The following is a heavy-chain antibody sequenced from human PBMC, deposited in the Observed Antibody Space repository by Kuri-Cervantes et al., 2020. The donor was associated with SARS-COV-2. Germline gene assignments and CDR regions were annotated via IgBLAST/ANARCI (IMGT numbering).Heavy chain of an antibody. CDR2: INHSGST. Sequence: SETLSLTCAVYGGSFSGYYWSWIRQPPGKGLEWIGEINHSGSTNYNPSLKSRVTISVDTSKNQFSLKLSSVTAADTAVYYCARRPLGQWLAYAFDIWGQGTMVTVSS. CDR3: ARRPLGQWLAYAFDI. V-gene: IGHV4-34*01. CDR1: GGSFSGYY. D-gene: IGHD6-19*01. J-gene: IGHJ3*02.